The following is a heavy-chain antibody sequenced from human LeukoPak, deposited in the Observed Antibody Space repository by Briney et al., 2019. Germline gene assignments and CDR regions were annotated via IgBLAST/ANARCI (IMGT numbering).Heavy chain of an antibody. D-gene: IGHD5-18*01. CDR1: GFTFSTYW. J-gene: IGHJ4*02. Sequence: GGSLRLSRAASGFTFSTYWMSWVRQAPGKGLEWVANIHQDGSDKYYVDSVKGRFTISRDNAKNSLYLQVNSLRAEDTAVYYCARGRYNYGYWGQGILVTVSS. V-gene: IGHV3-7*01. CDR3: ARGRYNYGY. CDR2: IHQDGSDK.